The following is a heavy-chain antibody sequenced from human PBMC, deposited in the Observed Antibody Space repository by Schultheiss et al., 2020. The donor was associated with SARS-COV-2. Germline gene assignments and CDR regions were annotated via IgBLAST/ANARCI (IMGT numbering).Heavy chain of an antibody. CDR2: IYHSGTT. V-gene: IGHV4-34*01. CDR1: GGSVTNYY. CDR3: ARGSGDYGGWLDP. Sequence: SQTLSLTCAVYGGSVTNYYWNWIRQPPGRGLEWIGEIYHSGTTNYSPSLKSRVTISVDKSKNQFSLNLSSVTAADTAVYYCARGSGDYGGWLDPWGQGTLVTVSS. D-gene: IGHD4-17*01. J-gene: IGHJ5*02.